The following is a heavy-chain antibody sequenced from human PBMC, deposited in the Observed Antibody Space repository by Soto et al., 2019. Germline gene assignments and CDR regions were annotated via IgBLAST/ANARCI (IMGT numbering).Heavy chain of an antibody. CDR2: INPILDST. Sequence: QEQVVQSGPAMKEPGSSVKVSCRASGIMSSGYGFSWVRHAPGQGLEWVGMINPILDSTHCAQNLQGRVSLSVDKSRDTAYLEVTSLRLEDTAIYFCATMKRARLDSWGRGTVVTVSS. CDR1: GIMSSGYG. CDR3: ATMKRARLDS. J-gene: IGHJ4*02. V-gene: IGHV1-69*09. D-gene: IGHD6-25*01.